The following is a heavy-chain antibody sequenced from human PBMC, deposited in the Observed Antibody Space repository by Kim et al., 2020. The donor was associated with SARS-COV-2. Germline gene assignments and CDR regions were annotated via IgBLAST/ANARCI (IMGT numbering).Heavy chain of an antibody. CDR2: INSDGSST. J-gene: IGHJ4*02. Sequence: GGSLRLSCAASGFTFSSYWMHWVRQAPGKGLVWVSRINSDGSSTSYADSVKGRFTISRDNAKNTLYLQMNSLRAEDTAVYYCARHDYGDPEYYFDYWGQGTLVTVSS. V-gene: IGHV3-74*01. D-gene: IGHD4-17*01. CDR1: GFTFSSYW. CDR3: ARHDYGDPEYYFDY.